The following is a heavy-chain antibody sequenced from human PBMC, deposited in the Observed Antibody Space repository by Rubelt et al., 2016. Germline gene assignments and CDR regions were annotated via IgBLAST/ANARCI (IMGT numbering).Heavy chain of an antibody. CDR1: GFTFSDHC. CDR2: INQDGSEK. Sequence: GGSLRLSCAASGFTFSDHCMSWVRQAPGKGLEWVANINQDGSEKKYVDSVKGRFTISRDNAKNSLFLQMSGLRAEDTAVYYCARAPQVYCSYGLEVWGQGTTVTVSS. D-gene: IGHD5/OR15-5a*01. V-gene: IGHV3-7*03. CDR3: ARAPQVYCSYGLEV. J-gene: IGHJ6*02.